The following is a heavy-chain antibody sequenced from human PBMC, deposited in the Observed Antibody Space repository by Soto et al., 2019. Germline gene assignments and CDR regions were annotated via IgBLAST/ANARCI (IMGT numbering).Heavy chain of an antibody. Sequence: TLSLTCTVSGSSISSGGYYWSWIRQHPGKGLEWIGYIYYSGSTYYNPSLKSRVTISVDTSKNQFSLKLSSVTAADTAVYYCARSSPIRFLEWLNAFDIWGQGTMVTVSS. V-gene: IGHV4-31*03. CDR3: ARSSPIRFLEWLNAFDI. D-gene: IGHD3-3*01. J-gene: IGHJ3*02. CDR1: GSSISSGGYY. CDR2: IYYSGST.